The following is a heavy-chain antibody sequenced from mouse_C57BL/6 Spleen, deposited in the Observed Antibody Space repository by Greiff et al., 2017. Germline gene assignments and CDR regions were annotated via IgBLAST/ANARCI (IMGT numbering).Heavy chain of an antibody. CDR1: GYTFTEYT. CDR3: ARHEGLYDYFYYFDY. V-gene: IGHV1-62-2*01. CDR2: FYPGSGSI. J-gene: IGHJ2*01. Sequence: VQLQESGAELVKPGASVKLSCKASGYTFTEYTIHWVKQRSGQGLEWIGWFYPGSGSIKYNEKFKDKATLTADKSSSTVYMELSRLKSEDSAVYFCARHEGLYDYFYYFDYWGQGTTLTVSS. D-gene: IGHD2-4*01.